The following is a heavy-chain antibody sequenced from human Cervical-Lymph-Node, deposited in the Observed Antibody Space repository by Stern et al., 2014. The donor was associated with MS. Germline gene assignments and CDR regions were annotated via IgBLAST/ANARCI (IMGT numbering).Heavy chain of an antibody. CDR1: GASISSGGYT. V-gene: IGHV4-30-2*06. CDR3: ARAYYDWGGGFDI. J-gene: IGHJ3*02. Sequence: QVQLQESGSGLVKPSQTLSLTCAVSGASISSGGYTWSWIRQSPGKGLEWIGYIYYSGSTLYKPSLKSRVTISEDRFKNQFSLKLTSVTAADTAVYYCARAYYDWGGGFDIWGQGTLVTVSS. D-gene: IGHD3-16*01. CDR2: IYYSGST.